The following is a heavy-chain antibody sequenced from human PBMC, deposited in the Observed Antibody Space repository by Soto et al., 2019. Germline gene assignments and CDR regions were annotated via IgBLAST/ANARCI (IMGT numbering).Heavy chain of an antibody. D-gene: IGHD3-10*01. V-gene: IGHV1-2*04. Sequence: GASVKVSCKSSGYTFTGYYMRWVRQAPGQGLEWMGWINPNSGGKNYAQKFQGWVTMTRDTSTSTAYMELKSLRFDDTAVYYCARYYKQSLVPGNWGQGTLVPVSS. CDR3: ARYYKQSLVPGN. CDR2: INPNSGGK. CDR1: GYTFTGYY. J-gene: IGHJ4*02.